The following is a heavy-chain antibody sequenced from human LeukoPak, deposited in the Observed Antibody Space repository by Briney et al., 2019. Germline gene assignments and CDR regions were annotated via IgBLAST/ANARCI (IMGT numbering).Heavy chain of an antibody. CDR2: ISSSSSYI. CDR1: GFTFSTYS. D-gene: IGHD3-9*01. V-gene: IGHV3-21*01. CDR3: ARVRRLITIFSPDY. J-gene: IGHJ4*02. Sequence: PGGSLRLSCAASGFTFSTYSMNWVRQAPGKGLEWVSSISSSSSYIYYADSVKGRFTISRDNAKNSLYLQMNSLRAEDTAVYYCARVRRLITIFSPDYWGQGTLVTVSS.